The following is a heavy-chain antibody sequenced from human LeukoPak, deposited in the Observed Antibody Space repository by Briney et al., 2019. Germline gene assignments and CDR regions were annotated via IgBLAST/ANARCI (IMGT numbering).Heavy chain of an antibody. CDR1: GFTVSSNY. CDR3: TVDPADYYGTNSLDF. D-gene: IGHD3-10*01. Sequence: GGSLRLSCAASGFTVSSNYMSWVRQAPGKGLEWVSVIYSGGSTYYADSVKGRFTISRDNSKNTVYLQMSSLRVEDTALYYCTVDPADYYGTNSLDFWGQGTPVTVSS. CDR2: IYSGGST. J-gene: IGHJ4*02. V-gene: IGHV3-53*01.